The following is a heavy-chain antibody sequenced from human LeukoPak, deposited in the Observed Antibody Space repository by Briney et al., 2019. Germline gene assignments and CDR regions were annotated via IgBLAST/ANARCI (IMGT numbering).Heavy chain of an antibody. CDR1: GFTFSSYG. J-gene: IGHJ4*02. CDR2: ISGSGGST. D-gene: IGHD6-13*01. CDR3: ARDSSSWYGYFDY. V-gene: IGHV3-23*01. Sequence: GGSLRLSCAASGFTFSSYGMSWVRQAPGKGLEWVSAISGSGGSTYYADSVKGRFTISRDNSKNTLYLQMNSLRAEDTAVYYCARDSSSWYGYFDYWGQGTLVTVSS.